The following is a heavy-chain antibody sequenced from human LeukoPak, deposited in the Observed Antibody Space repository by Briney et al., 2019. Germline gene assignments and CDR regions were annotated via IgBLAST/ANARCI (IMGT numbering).Heavy chain of an antibody. CDR1: GITFSSYA. CDR2: IRYDGSNK. CDR3: AKEGLLWFGESEVYYYYGMDV. D-gene: IGHD3-10*01. V-gene: IGHV3-30*02. Sequence: GGSLRLSCAASGITFSSYAMDWVRQAPGKGLEWVAFIRYDGSNKYYADSVKGRFTISRDNSKNTLYLQMNSLRAEDTALYYCAKEGLLWFGESEVYYYYGMDVWGQGTTVTVSS. J-gene: IGHJ6*02.